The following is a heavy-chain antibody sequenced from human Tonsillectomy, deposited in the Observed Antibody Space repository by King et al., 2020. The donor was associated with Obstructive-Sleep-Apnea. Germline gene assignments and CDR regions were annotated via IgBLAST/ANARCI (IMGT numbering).Heavy chain of an antibody. CDR2: IWYDGSNK. CDR1: GFTFSSYG. Sequence: VQLVESGGGVVQPGRSLRLSCAASGFTFSSYGMHWVRQAPGKGLEWVAVIWYDGSNKYYADSVKGRFTISRDNSKNTLYLQMNSLRAEDTAVYYCARDPCCSTSCYSNWFDPWGQGTLVTVSS. D-gene: IGHD2-2*01. V-gene: IGHV3-33*01. J-gene: IGHJ5*02. CDR3: ARDPCCSTSCYSNWFDP.